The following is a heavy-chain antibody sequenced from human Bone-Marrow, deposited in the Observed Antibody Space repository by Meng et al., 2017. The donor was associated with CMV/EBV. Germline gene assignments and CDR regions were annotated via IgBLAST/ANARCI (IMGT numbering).Heavy chain of an antibody. V-gene: IGHV3-30*02. CDR2: IRYDGSNK. CDR1: GFTFSSYG. J-gene: IGHJ4*02. Sequence: GGSLRLSCAASGFTFSSYGMHWVRQAPGKGLQWVAFIRYDGSNKYYADSVRGRFTISRDNSKNTLFLQMNRLRAEDTAIYYWAKDWITPIGAASDYWGRGTLVTVSS. CDR3: AKDWITPIGAASDY. D-gene: IGHD2-2*03.